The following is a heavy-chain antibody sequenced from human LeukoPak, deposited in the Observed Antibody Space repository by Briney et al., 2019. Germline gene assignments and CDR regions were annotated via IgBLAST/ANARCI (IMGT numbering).Heavy chain of an antibody. Sequence: PGGSLRLSCAASGFTFDDYAMHWVCQAPGKGLEWVSLISGDGGSTYYADSVKGRFTISRDNSKNSLYLQMNSLRTEDTALYYCAKDIALFYYYYGMDVWGQGTTVTVSS. CDR2: ISGDGGST. D-gene: IGHD2-21*01. J-gene: IGHJ6*02. CDR1: GFTFDDYA. CDR3: AKDIALFYYYYGMDV. V-gene: IGHV3-43*02.